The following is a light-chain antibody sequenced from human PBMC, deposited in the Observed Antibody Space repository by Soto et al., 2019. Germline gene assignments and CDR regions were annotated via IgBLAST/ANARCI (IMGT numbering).Light chain of an antibody. CDR3: QQYNNWPQT. CDR2: GAS. CDR1: QTVINN. Sequence: EAVMTQSPGTLSVSPGDSATLSCRASQTVINNLAWYQQKPGQAPRLLIYGASTRATGIPARFSGSGSGTDFTLTISSLQSEDFALYYCQQYNNWPQTFGQGTKLEIK. J-gene: IGKJ2*01. V-gene: IGKV3-15*01.